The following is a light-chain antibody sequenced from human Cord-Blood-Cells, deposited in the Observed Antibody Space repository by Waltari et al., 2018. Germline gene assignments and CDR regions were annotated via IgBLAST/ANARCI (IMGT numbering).Light chain of an antibody. V-gene: IGKV4-1*01. CDR2: CAS. J-gene: IGKJ4*01. CDR1: QSVLYSSNNKNY. CDR3: QQYYSTPLT. Sequence: DIVMPQSPDSLSVSLGEGATINCKSSQSVLYSSNNKNYLAWYQQKPGQPPKLLIYCASTRESGVPDRFSGSGSGTDFTLTISSLQAEDVAVYYCQQYYSTPLTFGGGTKVDIK.